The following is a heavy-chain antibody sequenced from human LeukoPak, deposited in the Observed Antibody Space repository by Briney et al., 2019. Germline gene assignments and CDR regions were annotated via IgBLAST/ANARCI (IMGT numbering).Heavy chain of an antibody. J-gene: IGHJ4*02. Sequence: ASVKVSCKAPGYTFTGYYMHWVRQAPGQGLEWMGWINPNSGGTNYAQKFQGKVTMTRDTSISTAYMELSRLRSDDTAVYYCARGGGLRYFDWSSPYYFDYWGQGTLVTVSS. CDR3: ARGGGLRYFDWSSPYYFDY. V-gene: IGHV1-2*02. CDR1: GYTFTGYY. CDR2: INPNSGGT. D-gene: IGHD3-9*01.